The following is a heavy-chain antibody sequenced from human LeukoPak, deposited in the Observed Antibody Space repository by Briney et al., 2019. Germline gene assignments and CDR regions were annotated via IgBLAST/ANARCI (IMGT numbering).Heavy chain of an antibody. D-gene: IGHD3-22*01. Sequence: ASVTVSCKASGYTFTGYYMHWVRQAPGQGLEWMGWINPNSGGTNYAQKFQGRVTMTRDTSISTAYMELSRLRSDDTAVYYCASLSRYYDSSGSLDYWGQGTLVTVSA. CDR2: INPNSGGT. CDR3: ASLSRYYDSSGSLDY. J-gene: IGHJ4*02. CDR1: GYTFTGYY. V-gene: IGHV1-2*02.